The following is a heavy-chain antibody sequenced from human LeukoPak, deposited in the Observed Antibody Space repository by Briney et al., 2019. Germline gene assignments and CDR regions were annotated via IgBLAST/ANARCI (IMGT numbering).Heavy chain of an antibody. D-gene: IGHD3-16*01. V-gene: IGHV3-9*01. CDR1: GFTFDEYA. J-gene: IGHJ4*02. CDR2: ISWNSGNI. CDR3: AREPSGGGIDY. Sequence: PGRSLRLSCATSGFTFDEYAMHWVRQAPGKGLEWVSGISWNSGNIGYADSVKGRFTISRDNAKNSLYLQMNSLRAEDTAVYYCAREPSGGGIDYWGQGTLVTVSS.